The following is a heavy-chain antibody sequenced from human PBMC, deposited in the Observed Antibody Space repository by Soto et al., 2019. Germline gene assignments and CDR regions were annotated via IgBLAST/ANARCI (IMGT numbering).Heavy chain of an antibody. V-gene: IGHV3-7*01. CDR1: GFTFSSYW. Sequence: PGGSLRLSCAASGFTFSSYWMSWVRQAPGKGLEWVANIKQDGSEKYYVDSVKGRFTISRDNAKNSLYLQMNSLRAEDTAVYYCARDWPTVTNSYYFDYWGQGTLVTVSS. CDR2: IKQDGSEK. D-gene: IGHD4-4*01. J-gene: IGHJ4*02. CDR3: ARDWPTVTNSYYFDY.